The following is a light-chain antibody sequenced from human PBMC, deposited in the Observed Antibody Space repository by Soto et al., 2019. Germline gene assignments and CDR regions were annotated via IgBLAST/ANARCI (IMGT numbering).Light chain of an antibody. V-gene: IGKV3-15*01. CDR1: QSISNN. J-gene: IGKJ2*01. Sequence: EIVMTQSPATLSLSPGERATLSCRASQSISNNLAWYQQKPGQAPRLLICGATTRATGIPARFSGSGSGTDFTLIISSLQSEDFAVYYCQQYNNWAPYTFGQGTRLEIK. CDR2: GAT. CDR3: QQYNNWAPYT.